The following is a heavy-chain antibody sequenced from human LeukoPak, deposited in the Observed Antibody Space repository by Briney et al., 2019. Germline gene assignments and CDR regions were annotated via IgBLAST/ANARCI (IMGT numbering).Heavy chain of an antibody. J-gene: IGHJ3*02. CDR3: ARDLTGVVDDDAFDI. CDR2: IYYSGST. CDR1: GGSISSGGDY. D-gene: IGHD3-9*01. Sequence: SETLSLTCTVSGGSISSGGDYWGWIRQPPGKGLEWIGSIYYSGSTYYNPSLKSRVTISVDTSKNQFSLKLSSVTAADTAVYYCARDLTGVVDDDAFDIWGQGKMVTVSS. V-gene: IGHV4-39*07.